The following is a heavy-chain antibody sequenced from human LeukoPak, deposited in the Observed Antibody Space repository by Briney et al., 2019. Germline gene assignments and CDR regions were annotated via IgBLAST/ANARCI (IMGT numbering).Heavy chain of an antibody. D-gene: IGHD3-10*01. CDR3: ARGSLGAGTMVRGVLDY. V-gene: IGHV4-34*01. J-gene: IGHJ4*02. CDR1: GGSFSGYY. CDR2: INHSGST. Sequence: SETLSLTCAVYGGSFSGYYWSWIRQPPGKGLEWIGEINHSGSTNSNPSLKSRVTISVDTSKNQFSLKLSSVTAADTAVYYCARGSLGAGTMVRGVLDYWGQGTLVTVSS.